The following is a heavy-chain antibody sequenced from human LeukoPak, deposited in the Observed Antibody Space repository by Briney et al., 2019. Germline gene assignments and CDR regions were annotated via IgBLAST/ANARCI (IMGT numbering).Heavy chain of an antibody. D-gene: IGHD2-15*01. Sequence: GGSLRLSCAASGFTVSSNYMSWVRQAPGKGLEWVSVIYGGGGTYYADSVKGRFTISRDNSKNTMYLQMNTLRAEDTAVYYCASPYCSGDSCYSGYWGQETLVTVSS. CDR3: ASPYCSGDSCYSGY. V-gene: IGHV3-66*01. CDR2: IYGGGGT. CDR1: GFTVSSNY. J-gene: IGHJ4*02.